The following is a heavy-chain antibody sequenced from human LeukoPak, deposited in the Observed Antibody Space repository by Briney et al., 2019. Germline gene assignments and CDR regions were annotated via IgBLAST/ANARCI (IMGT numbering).Heavy chain of an antibody. V-gene: IGHV4-59*11. CDR1: GGSISSHY. J-gene: IGHJ4*02. D-gene: IGHD5-18*01. CDR3: ATIKRGYPYGYFDF. CDR2: MYDTVNT. Sequence: SETLSLTCTVSGGSISSHYWNWVRQPPGKGLEWIWYMYDTVNTKDNPSLTSRLTLSADTSKNQFSLRLGTVTAADTAVYYCATIKRGYPYGYFDFWGQGILVTVSS.